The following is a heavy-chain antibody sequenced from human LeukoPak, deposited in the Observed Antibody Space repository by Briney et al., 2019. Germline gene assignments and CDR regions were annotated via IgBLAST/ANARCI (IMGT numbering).Heavy chain of an antibody. D-gene: IGHD2-15*01. Sequence: PGGSLRLSXAASGFTFSSYWMHWVRQAPGKGLVWVSRINSDGSSRTYADSVKGRFTISRDNAKNALSLQMNSLRTEDTAVYYCAREVCIGGSCSVFDYWGQGTLVTVSS. CDR2: INSDGSSR. J-gene: IGHJ4*02. V-gene: IGHV3-74*03. CDR3: AREVCIGGSCSVFDY. CDR1: GFTFSSYW.